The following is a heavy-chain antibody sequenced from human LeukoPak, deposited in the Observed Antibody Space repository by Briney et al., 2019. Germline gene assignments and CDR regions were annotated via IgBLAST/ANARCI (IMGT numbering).Heavy chain of an antibody. J-gene: IGHJ6*02. V-gene: IGHV3-48*02. CDR1: GFTFSSYS. Sequence: GGSLRLSCAASGFTFSSYSMNAVRHAPGKRLEWMSYISGSSKIIHWAESLKGRFTISRDNAKNSLYLQMNSLRDEDTAVYYCARDYSSSGTFFGYYYGMDVWGQGTTVTVSS. CDR3: ARDYSSSGTFFGYYYGMDV. D-gene: IGHD2-2*01. CDR2: ISGSSKII.